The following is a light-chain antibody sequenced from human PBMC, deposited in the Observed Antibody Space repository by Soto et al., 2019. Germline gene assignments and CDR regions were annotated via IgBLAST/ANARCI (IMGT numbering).Light chain of an antibody. V-gene: IGKV3-20*01. J-gene: IGKJ4*01. CDR3: QQHGSSPPT. CDR1: QSVSSSY. Sequence: EIVLTQSPGTLSLSPGERATLSCRASQSVSSSYLAWYQQKPGQAPRLLIYGASSRATGIPDRFSGSGSGTDFTLIISRLEPEDFAVYYCQQHGSSPPTFGGGTKVEIK. CDR2: GAS.